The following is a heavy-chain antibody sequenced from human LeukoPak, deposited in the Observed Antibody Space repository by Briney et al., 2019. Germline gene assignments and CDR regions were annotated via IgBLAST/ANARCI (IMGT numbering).Heavy chain of an antibody. CDR2: INPRGDST. V-gene: IGHV1-46*01. CDR3: ARKWSSRDWFDP. D-gene: IGHD2-8*01. J-gene: IGHJ5*02. CDR1: GYILTTYS. Sequence: ASVKVSCKASGYILTTYSIHWVRQAPGQGLEWMGVINPRGDSTIYAQKFQGRVTLTSDTSTTTIYMGLSGLTSDDTGLYYCARKWSSRDWFDPWGQGTLVTVSS.